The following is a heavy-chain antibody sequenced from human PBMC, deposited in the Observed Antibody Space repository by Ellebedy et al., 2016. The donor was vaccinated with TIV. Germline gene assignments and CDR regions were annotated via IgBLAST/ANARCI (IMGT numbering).Heavy chain of an antibody. CDR3: ARDKNQQLFDY. Sequence: GESLKISCAASGFTFSSYWMSWVRQAPGKGLEWVANIKQDGSEKYYADSVKGRFTISRDNSKNTLYLQMNSLRAEDTAVYYCARDKNQQLFDYWGQGTLVTVSS. CDR1: GFTFSSYW. V-gene: IGHV3-7*01. J-gene: IGHJ4*02. CDR2: IKQDGSEK. D-gene: IGHD6-13*01.